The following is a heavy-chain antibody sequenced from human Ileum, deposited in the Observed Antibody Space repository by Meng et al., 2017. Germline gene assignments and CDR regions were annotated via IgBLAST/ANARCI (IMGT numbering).Heavy chain of an antibody. D-gene: IGHD6-19*01. Sequence: RRQWGAGLLKPSETLSLTCAVYGGSFSGYYWSWIRQPPGKGLEWIGEINHSGSTNYNPSLKSRVTISVDTSKNQFSLKLSSVTAADTAVYYCARTSGWFYYWGQGTLVTVSS. CDR1: GGSFSGYY. CDR2: INHSGST. J-gene: IGHJ4*02. CDR3: ARTSGWFYY. V-gene: IGHV4-34*01.